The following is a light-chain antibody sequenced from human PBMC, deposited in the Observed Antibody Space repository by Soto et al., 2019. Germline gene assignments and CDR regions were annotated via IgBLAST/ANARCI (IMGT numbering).Light chain of an antibody. CDR2: GAS. J-gene: IGKJ5*01. V-gene: IGKV3-11*01. CDR3: QQRHMWPIT. Sequence: EVVLPQSPATLSLSPGEKATLSCRASQDINTYLGWYQQKPGQPPRLLIYGASRGATGIPDRFSGSASGTDFTLTISSLEPEDSAVYYCQQRHMWPITVGKGKRLEIK. CDR1: QDINTY.